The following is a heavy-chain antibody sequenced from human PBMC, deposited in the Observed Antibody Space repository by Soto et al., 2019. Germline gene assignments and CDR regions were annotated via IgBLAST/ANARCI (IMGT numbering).Heavy chain of an antibody. CDR2: LNGDASTA. CDR3: AVMSSRSDVLDV. D-gene: IGHD6-19*01. V-gene: IGHV3-74*01. J-gene: IGHJ3*01. Sequence: GGSLRLSCSASVFTFSTYWMEWVRQAPGKGLLWVSSLNGDASTANYADSVKGRFTISRDNAKNTLYLQMNSLRAEDTAMYYCAVMSSRSDVLDVWGQGTMVTVSS. CDR1: VFTFSTYW.